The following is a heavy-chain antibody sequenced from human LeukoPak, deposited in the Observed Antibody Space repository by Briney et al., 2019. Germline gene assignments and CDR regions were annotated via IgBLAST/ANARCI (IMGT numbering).Heavy chain of an antibody. CDR2: INWNGGST. J-gene: IGHJ4*02. V-gene: IGHV3-20*04. CDR3: ARDRGRDYGDYPAW. Sequence: GGSLRLSCATSGFPFDDYGMSWVRQAPGKGLEWVSGINWNGGSTGYADSVKGRFTISRDNAKNSLYLQMNSLRAEDTALYYCARDRGRDYGDYPAWWGQGTLVTVSS. D-gene: IGHD4-17*01. CDR1: GFPFDDYG.